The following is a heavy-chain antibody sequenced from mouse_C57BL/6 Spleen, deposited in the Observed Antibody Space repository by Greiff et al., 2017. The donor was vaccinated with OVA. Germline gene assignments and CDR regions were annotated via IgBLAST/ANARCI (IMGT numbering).Heavy chain of an antibody. CDR1: GYTFTDYN. CDR3: AREGNFDV. J-gene: IGHJ1*03. CDR2: INPNNGGT. Sequence: EVQLVESGPELVKPGASVKIPCKASGYTFTDYNMDWVKQSHGKSLEWIGDINPNNGGTIYNQKFKGKATLTVDKSSSTAYMELRSLTSEDTAVYYYAREGNFDVWGTGTTVTVSS. V-gene: IGHV1-18*01.